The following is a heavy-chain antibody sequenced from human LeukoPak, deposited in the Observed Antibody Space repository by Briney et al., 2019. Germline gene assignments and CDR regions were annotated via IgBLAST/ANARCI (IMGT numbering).Heavy chain of an antibody. V-gene: IGHV1-18*01. J-gene: IGHJ6*03. CDR2: ISAYNGNT. Sequence: ASVKVSCKASGYTFISYGISWVRQAPGQGLEWMGWISAYNGNTDYAQKFQGRVTITADESTSTAYMELSSLRSEDTAVYYCARDELLWFGELGGNYMDVWGKGTTVTVSS. CDR1: GYTFISYG. CDR3: ARDELLWFGELGGNYMDV. D-gene: IGHD3-10*01.